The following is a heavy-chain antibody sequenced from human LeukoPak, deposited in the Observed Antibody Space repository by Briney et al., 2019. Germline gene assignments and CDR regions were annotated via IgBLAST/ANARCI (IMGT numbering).Heavy chain of an antibody. V-gene: IGHV3-7*01. CDR1: GFTFSSYW. Sequence: GGSLRLSCAVSGFTFSSYWMTWVRQAPGKGLEWVANINKDGSEIYYGDSVKGRFTISRDNAKNSLYLQMNSLRAEDTAVYYCARPYYYSSGSLPYWVQGTLVTVSS. CDR2: INKDGSEI. CDR3: ARPYYYSSGSLPY. D-gene: IGHD3-10*01. J-gene: IGHJ4*02.